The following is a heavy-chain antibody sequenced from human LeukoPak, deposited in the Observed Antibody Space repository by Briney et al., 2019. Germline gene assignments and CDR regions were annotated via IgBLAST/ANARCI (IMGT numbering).Heavy chain of an antibody. CDR3: ARVYSSTVPYHFDY. V-gene: IGHV3-23*01. Sequence: PGGSLRLSCAASGFTFSNHAMNWVRQAPGKGLEWVSTISGSGGTTYYADSVKGRFTISRDNSKNTLYLQMNSLRAEDTAVYYCARVYSSTVPYHFDYWGQGTLVTVSA. D-gene: IGHD2-2*01. CDR1: GFTFSNHA. CDR2: ISGSGGTT. J-gene: IGHJ4*02.